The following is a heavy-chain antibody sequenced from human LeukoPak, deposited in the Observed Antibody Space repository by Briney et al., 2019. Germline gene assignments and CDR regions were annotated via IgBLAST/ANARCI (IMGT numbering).Heavy chain of an antibody. J-gene: IGHJ4*02. V-gene: IGHV3-7*01. CDR1: GFTFSNSW. CDR2: INPDGSKV. Sequence: GGSLRLSCAAYGFTFSNSWMTWVRQAPGKDLEWVATINPDGSKVDYVGSVKGRFTISRDNAKNSVYLQMSSLRVEETGVFYCARDRGYSSFDYWGQGALVAVSS. D-gene: IGHD2-15*01. CDR3: ARDRGYSSFDY.